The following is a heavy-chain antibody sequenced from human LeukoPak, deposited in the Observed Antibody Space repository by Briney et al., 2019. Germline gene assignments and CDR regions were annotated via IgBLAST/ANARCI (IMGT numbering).Heavy chain of an antibody. D-gene: IGHD3-22*01. V-gene: IGHV5-10-1*01. CDR3: ARHDRDYYDSSGYSTFDY. J-gene: IGHJ4*02. CDR1: GYIFTSYW. Sequence: GESLKISCKGSGYIFTSYWISWVRQMPGKGLEWMGRIDPSDSYTNYSPSFQGHVTISADKSISTAYLQWSSLKASDTAMYYCARHDRDYYDSSGYSTFDYWGQGTLVTVSS. CDR2: IDPSDSYT.